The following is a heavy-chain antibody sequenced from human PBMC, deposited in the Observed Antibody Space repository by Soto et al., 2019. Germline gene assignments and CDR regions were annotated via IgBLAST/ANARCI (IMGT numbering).Heavy chain of an antibody. CDR1: GYTFTSYD. CDR2: MNPNSGDT. CDR3: GRGSQWSAVNTD. Sequence: QVQLVQSGAEVKKPGASVKVSCKASGYTFTSYDINWVRQATGQGLEWMGWMNPNSGDTGYAQMFQGRVTMTRNTSISTADMELSSLRSEDTAVYYRGRGSQWSAVNTDWGQGTLVSVSS. V-gene: IGHV1-8*01. J-gene: IGHJ4*02. D-gene: IGHD4-17*01.